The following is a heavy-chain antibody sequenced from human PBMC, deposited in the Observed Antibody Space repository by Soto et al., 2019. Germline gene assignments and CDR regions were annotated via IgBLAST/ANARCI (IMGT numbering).Heavy chain of an antibody. CDR2: IYYSGST. Sequence: SETLSLTCTVSGGSLSSYYWSWIRPPPGKGLEWIGYIYYSGSTNYNPSLKSRVTISVDTSKNQFSLKLSSVTAADTAVYYCASGGDSSGYYYPPFDYWGQGTLVTVSS. CDR1: GGSLSSYY. D-gene: IGHD3-22*01. J-gene: IGHJ4*02. V-gene: IGHV4-59*08. CDR3: ASGGDSSGYYYPPFDY.